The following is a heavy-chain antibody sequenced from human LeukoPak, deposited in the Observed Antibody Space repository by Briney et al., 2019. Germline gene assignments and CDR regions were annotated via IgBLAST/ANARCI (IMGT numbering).Heavy chain of an antibody. Sequence: PSETLSLTCTVSGGSVSSGSYYWSWIRQPPGKGLEWIGYIYYSGSTNYNPSLKSRVTISVDTSKNQFSLKLSSVTAVDTAVYYCARGPAYYDILTGYYRPGYYGMDVWGQGTTVTVSS. CDR3: ARGPAYYDILTGYYRPGYYGMDV. D-gene: IGHD3-9*01. J-gene: IGHJ6*02. CDR2: IYYSGST. V-gene: IGHV4-61*01. CDR1: GGSVSSGSYY.